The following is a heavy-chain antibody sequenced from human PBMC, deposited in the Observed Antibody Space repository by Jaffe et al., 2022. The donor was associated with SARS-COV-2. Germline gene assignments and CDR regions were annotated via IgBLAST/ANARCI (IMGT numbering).Heavy chain of an antibody. V-gene: IGHV3-7*03. Sequence: EVQLVESGGGLVQPGGSLRLSCAASGFTFSSYWMSWVRQAPGKGLEWVANIKEDGSEKYYVESVKGRFTISRDNAKNSLYLQMNSLRAEDTAVYYCARFDYDISGYHIPFHYWGQGTLVTVSS. CDR2: IKEDGSEK. D-gene: IGHD3-22*01. CDR1: GFTFSSYW. CDR3: ARFDYDISGYHIPFHY. J-gene: IGHJ4*02.